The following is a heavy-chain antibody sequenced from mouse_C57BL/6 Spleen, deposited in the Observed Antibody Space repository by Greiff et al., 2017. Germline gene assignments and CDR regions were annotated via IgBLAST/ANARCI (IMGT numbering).Heavy chain of an antibody. CDR3: ARSTTIVTTYRVDY. V-gene: IGHV1-59*01. Sequence: QVQLQQPGAELVRPGTSVKLSCKASGYTFTSYWMHWVKQRPGQGLEWIGVIDPSDSYTNYNQKFKGKATLTVDTSASTAYMQLSSPAAADSAVYYCARSTTIVTTYRVDYWGQGTTLTVSS. J-gene: IGHJ2*01. CDR2: IDPSDSYT. D-gene: IGHD2-5*01. CDR1: GYTFTSYW.